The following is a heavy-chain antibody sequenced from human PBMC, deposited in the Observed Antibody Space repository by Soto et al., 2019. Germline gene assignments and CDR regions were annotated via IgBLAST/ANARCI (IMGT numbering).Heavy chain of an antibody. J-gene: IGHJ4*01. CDR2: IIPIFGTA. CDR3: TTDSYITSIIVRFDY. D-gene: IGHD3-22*01. CDR1: GYTFNSYG. Sequence: ASVKVSCKASGYTFNSYGISWVRQAHGQGLEWMGGIIPIFGTANYAPVKGRFAISRDDSKNMVYLEMNSLQTEDTAIYYCTTDSYITSIIVRFDYWGHGTLVTVSS. V-gene: IGHV1-69*05.